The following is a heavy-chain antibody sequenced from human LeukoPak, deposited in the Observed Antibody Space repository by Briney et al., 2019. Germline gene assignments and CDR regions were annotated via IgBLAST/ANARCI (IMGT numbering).Heavy chain of an antibody. CDR2: ISSGGDTT. CDR1: GFTFSDYY. Sequence: PGGSLRLSCAASGFTFSDYYMSWIRQAPGKELEWVSYISSGGDTTYYADSVTGRFTISRDNAKNSLYLQMNSLRAEDTAIYYCATYDYGADYFDYWGQGTLVTVST. D-gene: IGHD4/OR15-4a*01. V-gene: IGHV3-11*01. J-gene: IGHJ4*02. CDR3: ATYDYGADYFDY.